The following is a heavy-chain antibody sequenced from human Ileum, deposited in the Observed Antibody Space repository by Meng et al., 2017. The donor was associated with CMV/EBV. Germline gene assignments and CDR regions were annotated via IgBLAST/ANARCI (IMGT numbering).Heavy chain of an antibody. CDR3: TTEGDH. Sequence: GFIFKNAWLSWFRQAPGKRLEWVGRTRSESEGGATEYAPFMKGRFTVSRDDSKNTVYLQMNSLRIEDTAVYYCTTEGDHWGQGTLVTVSS. CDR1: GFIFKNAW. CDR2: TRSESEGGAT. J-gene: IGHJ4*02. V-gene: IGHV3-15*05.